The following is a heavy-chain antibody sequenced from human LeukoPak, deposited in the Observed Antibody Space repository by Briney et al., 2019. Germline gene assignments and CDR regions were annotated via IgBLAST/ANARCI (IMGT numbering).Heavy chain of an antibody. V-gene: IGHV4-59*12. CDR3: ARAVAGY. CDR1: GGSISSYY. D-gene: IGHD2-15*01. CDR2: IYYSGST. Sequence: SETLSLTCTVSGGSISSYYWSWIRQPPGKGLEWIGYIYYSGSTNYNPSLKSRVTISVDTSKNQFSLKLSSVTAADTAVYYCARAVAGYWGQGTLVTVSS. J-gene: IGHJ4*02.